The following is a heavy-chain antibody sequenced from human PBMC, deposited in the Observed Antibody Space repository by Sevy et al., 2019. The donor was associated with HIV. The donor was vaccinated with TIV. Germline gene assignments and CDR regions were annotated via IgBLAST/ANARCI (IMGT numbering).Heavy chain of an antibody. V-gene: IGHV3-23*01. Sequence: GGSLRLSCAASGFTFSSYAMSWVRQAPGKGLEWVSAISGSGGSTYYADSVKGRFTISRDNSKNTLYLQRNSLRAEDTAVYYCSKDGLTIFGVVNYCMDVWGQGTTLTVSS. CDR3: SKDGLTIFGVVNYCMDV. J-gene: IGHJ6*02. D-gene: IGHD3-3*01. CDR2: ISGSGGST. CDR1: GFTFSSYA.